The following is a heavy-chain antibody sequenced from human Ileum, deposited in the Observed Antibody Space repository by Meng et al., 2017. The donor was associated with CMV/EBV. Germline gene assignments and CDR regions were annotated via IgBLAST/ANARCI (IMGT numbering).Heavy chain of an antibody. Sequence: GLAQESGPGLVKPSEPLSLTCTVSGGSISSDYWSWIRQPAGKGLQWVGRIYTSGSTNYNPSLKSRVTMSVDTSKNQFSLNLSSVTAADTAVYYCARESQQLYRTLDYWGQGTLVTVSS. CDR1: GGSISSDY. J-gene: IGHJ4*02. V-gene: IGHV4-4*07. CDR3: ARESQQLYRTLDY. D-gene: IGHD3-16*02. CDR2: IYTSGST.